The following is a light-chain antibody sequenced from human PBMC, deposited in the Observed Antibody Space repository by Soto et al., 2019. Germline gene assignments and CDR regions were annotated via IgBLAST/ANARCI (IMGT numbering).Light chain of an antibody. CDR2: GAS. CDR3: QHET. Sequence: EIVLTQSPGTLSLSPGERATLSCRASQSVSSSYLAWYQQKPGQAPRLLIYGASSRATGIPDRFSGSGSGTDFTLTISRLEPEDFAVYYCQHETFGQGTKLVIK. J-gene: IGKJ2*01. V-gene: IGKV3-20*01. CDR1: QSVSSSY.